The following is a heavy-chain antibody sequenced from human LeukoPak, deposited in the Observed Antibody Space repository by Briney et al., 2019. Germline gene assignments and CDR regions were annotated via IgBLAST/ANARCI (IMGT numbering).Heavy chain of an antibody. CDR1: GGSISSYY. Sequence: PSETLSLTCTVSGGSISSYYWSWIRQPAGKGLEWIGRIYTSGSTNYNPSLKSRVTMSVDTSKNQLSLKLSSVTAADTAVYYCARRRGPTYYYDSSGYHFDYWGQGTLVTVSS. CDR3: ARRRGPTYYYDSSGYHFDY. D-gene: IGHD3-22*01. V-gene: IGHV4-4*07. CDR2: IYTSGST. J-gene: IGHJ4*02.